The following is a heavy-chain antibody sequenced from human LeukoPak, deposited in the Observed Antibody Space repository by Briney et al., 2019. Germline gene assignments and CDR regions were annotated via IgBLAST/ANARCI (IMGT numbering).Heavy chain of an antibody. V-gene: IGHV1-69*06. CDR1: GGTFSSYV. D-gene: IGHD3-10*01. CDR2: IIRIFGTA. CDR3: ARGRVEYYGSGSYSWVY. J-gene: IGHJ4*02. Sequence: PWASVKVSCKGSGGTFSSYVISWVRQAPGQGLEWMGGIIRIFGTANYAQRFQGRVTITADKSTSTSYMELSSLRSEDTAVYSCARGRVEYYGSGSYSWVYWGEGNLCTVSP.